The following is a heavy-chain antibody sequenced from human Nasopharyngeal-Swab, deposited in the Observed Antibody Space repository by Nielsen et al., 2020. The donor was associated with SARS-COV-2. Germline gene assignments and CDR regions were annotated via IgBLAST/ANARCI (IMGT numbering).Heavy chain of an antibody. Sequence: GGSLRLSCAASGFTFDDYAMHWVRQVPGKGLEWVSLISGDGGSTYYADSVKGRFTISRDNGKNSLYLQMNSLRTEDTALYYCAKDMGDGYNPIQGYWGQGTLVTVSS. CDR1: GFTFDDYA. CDR2: ISGDGGST. CDR3: AKDMGDGYNPIQGY. V-gene: IGHV3-43*02. J-gene: IGHJ4*02. D-gene: IGHD5-24*01.